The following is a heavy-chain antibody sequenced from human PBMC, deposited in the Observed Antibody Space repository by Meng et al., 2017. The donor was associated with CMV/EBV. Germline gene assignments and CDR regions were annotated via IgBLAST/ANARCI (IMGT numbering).Heavy chain of an antibody. CDR3: VRRVKSNCYLEH. CDR1: AFTISSLG. Sequence: AASAFTISSLGMYWVRQAPGKGLEWVSPISTTGDYRYSAASVRSRFTIYKNNTRNSLYLQMNILSVEKATLYCSVRRVKSNCYLEHWGRGTLVTVSS. CDR2: ISTTGDYR. V-gene: IGHV3-21*01. J-gene: IGHJ2*01.